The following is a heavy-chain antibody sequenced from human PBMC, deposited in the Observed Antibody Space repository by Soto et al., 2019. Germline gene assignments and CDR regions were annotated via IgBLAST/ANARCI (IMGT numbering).Heavy chain of an antibody. D-gene: IGHD3-16*01. CDR3: ARGGLGRQVVLQYQGDYYYGMYV. CDR2: ISYDGSNK. V-gene: IGHV3-30-3*01. J-gene: IGHJ6*02. CDR1: GFTFSSYA. Sequence: QVQLVESGGGVVQPGRSLRLSCAASGFTFSSYAMHWVRQAPGKGLEWVAVISYDGSNKYYADSVKGRFTISRDNSKNTMYLQRNSLRAEDTAVYYCARGGLGRQVVLQYQGDYYYGMYVWGQGTTVTVSS.